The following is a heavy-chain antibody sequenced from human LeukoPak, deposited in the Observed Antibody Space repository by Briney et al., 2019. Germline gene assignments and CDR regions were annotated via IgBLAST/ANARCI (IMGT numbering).Heavy chain of an antibody. CDR2: ISYDGSNK. CDR3: AKDAGSSSWYNYYYYDMDV. V-gene: IGHV3-30*18. D-gene: IGHD6-13*01. Sequence: GRSLRLSCAASGFTFSSYSMHWVRQAPGKGLEWAAVISYDGSNKYYADSVKGRFTISRDNYKNTLYLQMNSLRAEDTAVYYCAKDAGSSSWYNYYYYDMDVWGQGTTVTVSS. CDR1: GFTFSSYS. J-gene: IGHJ6*02.